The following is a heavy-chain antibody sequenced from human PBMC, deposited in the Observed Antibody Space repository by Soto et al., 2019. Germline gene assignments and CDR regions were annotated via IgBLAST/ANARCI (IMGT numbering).Heavy chain of an antibody. V-gene: IGHV1-3*01. CDR3: ARGVAPYYFDY. CDR2: INAGNGNT. Sequence: GASVKASCKASGYTFTSYAMHWVRQAPGQRLEWMGWINAGNGNTKYSQKFQGRVTITRDTSASTAYMELSSLRSEDTAVYYCARGVAPYYFDYWGQGTLVTVSS. CDR1: GYTFTSYA. D-gene: IGHD2-15*01. J-gene: IGHJ4*02.